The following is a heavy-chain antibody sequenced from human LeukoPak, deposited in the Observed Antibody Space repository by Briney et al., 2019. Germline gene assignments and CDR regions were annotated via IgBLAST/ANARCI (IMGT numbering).Heavy chain of an antibody. CDR1: GFTFSSYS. CDR3: ARDAGERFDY. J-gene: IGHJ4*02. V-gene: IGHV3-21*01. D-gene: IGHD4-17*01. Sequence: GGSLRLSCAASGFTFSSYSMNWVRQAPGKVLEWVSSISSSSSYIYYADSVKGRFTISRDNAKNSLYLQMNSLRAEDTAVYYCARDAGERFDYWGQGTLVTVSS. CDR2: ISSSSSYI.